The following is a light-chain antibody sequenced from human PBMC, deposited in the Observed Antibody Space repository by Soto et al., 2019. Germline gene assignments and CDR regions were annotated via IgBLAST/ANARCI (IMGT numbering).Light chain of an antibody. CDR1: QSVSSK. Sequence: EIVLTQSPGTLSVSPGERATLSCRASQSVSSKLAWYQQKPGQAPRLLSYGASTGATGIPARFSGSGSETEFTLSISSLQSEDFAVYYCQQYHDWPGTFGQGTKVEIK. CDR3: QQYHDWPGT. CDR2: GAS. V-gene: IGKV3-15*01. J-gene: IGKJ1*01.